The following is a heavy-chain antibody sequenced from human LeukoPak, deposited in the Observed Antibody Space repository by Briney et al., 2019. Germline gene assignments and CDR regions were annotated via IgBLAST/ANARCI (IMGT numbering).Heavy chain of an antibody. J-gene: IGHJ4*02. CDR3: ARGTAYYVNDY. CDR2: ITSSSSTI. V-gene: IGHV3-48*01. CDR1: GFTFSSYS. D-gene: IGHD1-26*01. Sequence: GGSLRLSCAASGFTFSSYSMNWVRQAPGKGLEWVSYITSSSSTIQYADSAEGRFTVSRDNAKNSLYLQMNSLRAEDTAVYYCARGTAYYVNDYWGQGALVTVSS.